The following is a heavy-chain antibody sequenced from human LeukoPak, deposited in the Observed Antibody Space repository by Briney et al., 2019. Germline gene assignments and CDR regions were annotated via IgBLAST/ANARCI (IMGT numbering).Heavy chain of an antibody. CDR1: GGSFSGYY. CDR2: INHSGRT. V-gene: IGHV4-34*01. D-gene: IGHD4-17*01. Sequence: KASETLSLTCAVYGGSFSGYYWNWIRQPPGKGLEWIGEINHSGRTNYNPSLKSRVTISVDTSKNQFSLKLSSVTAADTAVYYCARLDYGDYALDYWGQGTLVTVSS. J-gene: IGHJ4*02. CDR3: ARLDYGDYALDY.